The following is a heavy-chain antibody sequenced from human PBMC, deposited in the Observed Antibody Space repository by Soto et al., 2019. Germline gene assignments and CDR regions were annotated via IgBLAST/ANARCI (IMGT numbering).Heavy chain of an antibody. CDR3: ARDRVKGPYYFDY. CDR1: GFTFSSYA. CDR2: ISGSGGST. V-gene: IGHV3-23*01. Sequence: EVQLLESGGGLVQPGGSLRLSCAASGFTFSSYAMSWVRQAPGKGLEWVSAISGSGGSTYYADSVKGRFTISRDNSKNTLYLQMNSLRAEDTAVYYCARDRVKGPYYFDYWGQGTLVTVSS. J-gene: IGHJ4*02.